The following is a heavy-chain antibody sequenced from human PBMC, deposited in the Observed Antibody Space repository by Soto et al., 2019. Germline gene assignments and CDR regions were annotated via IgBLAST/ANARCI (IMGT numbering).Heavy chain of an antibody. CDR3: ARGVGAQDHDYGDYWVHYYYYGMDV. Sequence: QVQLVQSGAEVKKPGASVKVSCKASGYTFTSYDINWVRQATGQGLEWMGWMNPNSGNTGYAQKFQGRVTMTRNTSISTAYMELSSLRSEDTAVYYCARGVGAQDHDYGDYWVHYYYYGMDVWGQGTTVTVSS. D-gene: IGHD4-17*01. CDR2: MNPNSGNT. J-gene: IGHJ6*02. V-gene: IGHV1-8*01. CDR1: GYTFTSYD.